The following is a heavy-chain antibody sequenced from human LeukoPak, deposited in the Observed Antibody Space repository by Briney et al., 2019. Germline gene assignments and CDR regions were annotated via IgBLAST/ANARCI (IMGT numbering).Heavy chain of an antibody. CDR3: ARERGIDYDY. V-gene: IGHV3-48*03. CDR2: ISSGGTAL. D-gene: IGHD6-13*01. J-gene: IGHJ4*02. Sequence: GGSLRLSCSASGFTFSSYEMNWVRQAPGKGLEWVSYISSGGTALKYADSVQGRFTISRDNAKNSLYLQMNSLRAEDTAVYYCARERGIDYDYWGQGTLVTVSS. CDR1: GFTFSSYE.